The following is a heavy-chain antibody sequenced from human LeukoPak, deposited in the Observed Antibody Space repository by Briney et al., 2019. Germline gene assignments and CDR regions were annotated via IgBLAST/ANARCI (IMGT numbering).Heavy chain of an antibody. Sequence: GVSVNLSYKSSVYTFTSYDINWVRQAPAQGLEWMGWVSGYNGYTQYAQKFEGRVAMTTDTSSSTAYMELRSLRSDDTAIYYCARADWFDPWGQGTLVTVSS. CDR3: ARADWFDP. J-gene: IGHJ5*02. CDR2: VSGYNGYT. V-gene: IGHV1-18*01. CDR1: VYTFTSYD.